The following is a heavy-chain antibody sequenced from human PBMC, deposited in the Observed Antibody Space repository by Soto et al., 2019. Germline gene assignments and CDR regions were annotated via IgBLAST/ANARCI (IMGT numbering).Heavy chain of an antibody. V-gene: IGHV3-9*01. J-gene: IGHJ6*02. CDR1: GFTFDDYA. D-gene: IGHD2-2*01. CDR3: AKDYGDIVVVPAAIVSYGMDV. Sequence: SLRLSCAASGFTFDDYAMHWVRQAPGKGLEWVSGISWNSGSIGYADSVKGRFTISRDNAKNSLYLQMNSLRAEDTALYYCAKDYGDIVVVPAAIVSYGMDVWGQGTTVTVSS. CDR2: ISWNSGSI.